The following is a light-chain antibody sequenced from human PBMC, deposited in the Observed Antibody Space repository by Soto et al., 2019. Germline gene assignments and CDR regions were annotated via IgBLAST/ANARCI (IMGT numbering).Light chain of an antibody. CDR3: QQIYTLPVT. CDR2: GAY. CDR1: QSISGL. V-gene: IGKV1-39*01. J-gene: IGKJ2*01. Sequence: DIQMTQSPSSLSASVGDRVTISCRASQSISGLLNWYQQKPGKAPNLLIYGAYSLQNVVPLRFSGSGSGTDFTITIRSLQPEDFEVYYCQQIYTLPVTFGQGTKLEIK.